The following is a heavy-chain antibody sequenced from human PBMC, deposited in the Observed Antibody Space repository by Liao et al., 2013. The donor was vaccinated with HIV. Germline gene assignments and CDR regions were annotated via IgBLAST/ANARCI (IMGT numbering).Heavy chain of an antibody. J-gene: IGHJ4*02. V-gene: IGHV4-61*02. CDR3: AREDSGGYHYFDS. Sequence: QVQLQESGPGLVKPSQTLSLTCTVSGGSISSGSYYWSWIRQPAGKGLEWIGRFYASGGTNYNPSLKSRVTISLDASNNQFSLKLSSVTAADTAIYYCAREDSGGYHYFDSWGQGTLVTVSS. CDR1: GGSISSGSYY. D-gene: IGHD3-16*02. CDR2: FYASGGT.